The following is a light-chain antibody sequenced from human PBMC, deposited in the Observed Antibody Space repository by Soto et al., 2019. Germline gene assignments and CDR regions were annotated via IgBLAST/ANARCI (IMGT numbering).Light chain of an antibody. V-gene: IGLV1-40*01. CDR3: QSYDTSPSGYV. CDR2: ANK. J-gene: IGLJ1*01. Sequence: VLTQPPSVSGAPGQRVTISCTGSSSNIGAGYDVHWYQQLPETAPKLLIYANKNRPAGVPDRFSASKSGTSASLAITGLQAEDEADYYCQSYDTSPSGYVFGTGTKLTVL. CDR1: SSNIGAGYD.